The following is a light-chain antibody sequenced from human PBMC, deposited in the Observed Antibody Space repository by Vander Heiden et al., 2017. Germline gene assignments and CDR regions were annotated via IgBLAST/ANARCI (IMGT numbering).Light chain of an antibody. CDR2: GTS. J-gene: IGLJ3*02. CDR3: QSYDSSLSGWV. CDR1: SVNIGAGYG. V-gene: IGLV1-40*01. Sequence: SVLTQPPSVSGAPPQKVTISCIGSSVNIGAGYGVHLYQQLPAPAPKLLIYGTSNRPSVVPDRVSGSKSGTSASLAITGIQAEDEADYYCQSYDSSLSGWVFGGGTKLTVL.